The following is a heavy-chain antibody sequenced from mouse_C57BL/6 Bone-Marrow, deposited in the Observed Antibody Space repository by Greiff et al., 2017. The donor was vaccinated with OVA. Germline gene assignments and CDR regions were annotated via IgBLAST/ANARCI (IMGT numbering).Heavy chain of an antibody. D-gene: IGHD1-1*01. J-gene: IGHJ2*01. CDR2: ISSGGSYT. V-gene: IGHV5-6*01. CDR3: ARHYYGSSYY. CDR1: GFTFSSYG. Sequence: VQLKESGGDLVKPGGSLKLSCAASGFTFSSYGMSWVRQTPDKRLEWVATISSGGSYTYYPDSVKGRFTISRDNAKNTLYLQMSSLKSEDTAMYYCARHYYGSSYYWGQGTTRTVSS.